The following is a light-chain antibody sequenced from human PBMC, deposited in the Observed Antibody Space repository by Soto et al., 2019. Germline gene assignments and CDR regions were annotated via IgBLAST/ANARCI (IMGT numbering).Light chain of an antibody. Sequence: EIVMTQSPATLSVSPGERATLSCMASQSVSSNLAWYQKTPGQAPRLLIYGASTRATGIPARFSGSGSGTEFTLTISSRQSEDFAVYYFQQYNNWPPYTFGQGTKLEIK. V-gene: IGKV3-15*01. J-gene: IGKJ2*01. CDR2: GAS. CDR1: QSVSSN. CDR3: QQYNNWPPYT.